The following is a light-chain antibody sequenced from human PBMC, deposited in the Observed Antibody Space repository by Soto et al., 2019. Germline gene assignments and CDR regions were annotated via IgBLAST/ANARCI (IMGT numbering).Light chain of an antibody. CDR3: QQYVASPYT. Sequence: EIVWTQSPGTLSLSPGERATLSCGASQSINSRSLAWYKQKPGQAPRLLIYDASSRATGIPDRFSASGSGTEFTLTISSLEPEDFEVYYCQQYVASPYTFGQGTKVDIK. CDR1: QSINSRS. J-gene: IGKJ2*01. V-gene: IGKV3-20*01. CDR2: DAS.